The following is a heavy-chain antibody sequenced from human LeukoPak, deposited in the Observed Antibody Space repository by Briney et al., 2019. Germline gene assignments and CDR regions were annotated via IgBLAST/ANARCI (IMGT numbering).Heavy chain of an antibody. J-gene: IGHJ4*02. V-gene: IGHV3-33*08. D-gene: IGHD2-15*01. CDR2: IWYDGSIQ. Sequence: GGSLRLSCAASGFTFRNYGMHWVRQAPGKGLEWVAAIWYDGSIQYYADSVKGRFTISRDNSKNTLYLQMDSLRAEDTAVYYCARAGYCSGGSCYGSDYWGQGTLVSVSS. CDR3: ARAGYCSGGSCYGSDY. CDR1: GFTFRNYG.